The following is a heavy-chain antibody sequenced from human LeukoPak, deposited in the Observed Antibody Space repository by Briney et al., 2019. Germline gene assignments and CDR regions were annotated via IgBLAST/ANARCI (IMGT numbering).Heavy chain of an antibody. CDR2: SYDSGNT. V-gene: IGHV4-30-2*01. D-gene: IGHD3-22*01. CDR3: ARDYYNSSGYYSGFDY. J-gene: IGHJ4*02. Sequence: SETLSLTCAVSGGSISSGGYSWGWIRQPPGKGLELIVYSYDSGNTYYNPAVKSRVTISVDRTKNQFSLKLSSVTAADTDAYYCARDYYNSSGYYSGFDYWGQGTLVTVSS. CDR1: GGSISSGGYS.